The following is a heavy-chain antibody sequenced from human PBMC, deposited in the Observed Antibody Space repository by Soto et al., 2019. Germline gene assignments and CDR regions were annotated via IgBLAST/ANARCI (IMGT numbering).Heavy chain of an antibody. CDR1: TFTFSRYW. CDR2: IKPDGSDI. J-gene: IGHJ4*02. Sequence: SGGSLRLSCAASTFTFSRYWMSWVRQPPGKGPELVGTIKPDGSDIYYVDSVKGRFTISRDNTKNSLYLQMNSLTAEDTAVYYCARQGDYCLGCCGQEALVTVSS. V-gene: IGHV3-7*04. D-gene: IGHD4-17*01. CDR3: ARQGDYCLGC.